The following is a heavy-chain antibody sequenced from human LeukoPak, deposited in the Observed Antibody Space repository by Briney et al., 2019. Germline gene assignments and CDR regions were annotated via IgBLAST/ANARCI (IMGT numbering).Heavy chain of an antibody. CDR2: ISAYNGNT. CDR3: ARVGGRMGAPEVYFYYYGMDV. J-gene: IGHJ6*02. CDR1: GYTFSTYG. Sequence: ASVKVSCKTSGYTFSTYGVSLVRQAPGQGLEWMGWISAYNGNTNYAQKVQGRVTMTTDTSTSTAYMELMSLISDDTAVYYCARVGGRMGAPEVYFYYYGMDVWGQGTTVTVSS. D-gene: IGHD2-15*01. V-gene: IGHV1-18*01.